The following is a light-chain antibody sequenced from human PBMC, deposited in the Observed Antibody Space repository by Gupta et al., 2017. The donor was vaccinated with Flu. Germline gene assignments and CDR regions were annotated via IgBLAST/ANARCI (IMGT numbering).Light chain of an antibody. V-gene: IGKV4-1*01. Sequence: DIVMTQSPDSLAVTLGERATINCKSSQSVLYSSNNKNYLAWYQQKPGQPPKLLIYWASTRESGVPDRLSASGSGTDFTLTISSLQAEDVAVYYCQQYYSSPQTFGQGTRVEIK. CDR1: QSVLYSSNNKNY. CDR2: WAS. J-gene: IGKJ1*01. CDR3: QQYYSSPQT.